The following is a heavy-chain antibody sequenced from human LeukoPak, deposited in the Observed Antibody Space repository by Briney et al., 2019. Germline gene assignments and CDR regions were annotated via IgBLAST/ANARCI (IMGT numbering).Heavy chain of an antibody. D-gene: IGHD2-21*01. CDR3: ASILRLPGAFDI. J-gene: IGHJ3*02. CDR1: GGSISSYY. V-gene: IGHV4-59*08. CDR2: IYYSGST. Sequence: PSETLSLTCTVSGGSISSYYWSWIRQPPGKGLDWIGYIYYSGSTNYNPSLKSRVTISVDTSKNQSSLKLSSVTAADTAVYYCASILRLPGAFDIWGEGTMVTVSS.